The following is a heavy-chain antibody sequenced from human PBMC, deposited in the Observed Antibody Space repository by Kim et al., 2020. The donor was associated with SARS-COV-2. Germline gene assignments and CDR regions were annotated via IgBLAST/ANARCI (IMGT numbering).Heavy chain of an antibody. J-gene: IGHJ4*02. CDR2: INPNSGGT. V-gene: IGHV1-2*02. D-gene: IGHD3-16*01. Sequence: ASVKVSCKASGYTFTGYYMHWVRQAPGQGLEWMGWINPNSGGTNYAQKFQARVTMTRDTSISTAYMELSRLRSDDTAVYYCSRGQSENWGGCFDFWGQGTLVTVSS. CDR1: GYTFTGYY. CDR3: SRGQSENWGGCFDF.